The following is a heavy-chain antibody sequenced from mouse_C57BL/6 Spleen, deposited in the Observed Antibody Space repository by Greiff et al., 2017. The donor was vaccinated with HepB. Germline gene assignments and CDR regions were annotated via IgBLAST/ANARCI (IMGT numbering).Heavy chain of an antibody. CDR3: ARYYYDYDGGYAMDY. D-gene: IGHD2-4*01. V-gene: IGHV1-61*01. CDR1: GYTFTSYW. Sequence: QVQLQQPGAELVRPGSSVKLSCKASGYTFTSYWMDWVKQRPGQGLEWIGNIYPSDSETHYNQKFKDKAPLTVDKSSSTAYMQLSSLTSEDSAVYYCARYYYDYDGGYAMDYWGQGTSVTVSS. J-gene: IGHJ4*01. CDR2: IYPSDSET.